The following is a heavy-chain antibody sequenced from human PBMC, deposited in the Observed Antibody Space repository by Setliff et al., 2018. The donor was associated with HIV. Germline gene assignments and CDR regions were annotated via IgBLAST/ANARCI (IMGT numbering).Heavy chain of an antibody. D-gene: IGHD5-18*01. CDR3: ARDGYTNGYGYYYFYMDV. J-gene: IGHJ6*03. CDR2: IYETGST. CDR1: GDSISGYY. Sequence: ETLSLTCTVSGDSISGYYWSWIRQSPGKGLEWIGFIYETGSTCYNPSLKSRVSISIDTSKNQFSLKLSSVTAADTAVYFCARDGYTNGYGYYYFYMDVWGKGTTVTVSS. V-gene: IGHV4-59*12.